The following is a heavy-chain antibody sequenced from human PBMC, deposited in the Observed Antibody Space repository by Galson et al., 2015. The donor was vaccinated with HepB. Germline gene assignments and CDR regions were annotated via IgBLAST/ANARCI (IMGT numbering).Heavy chain of an antibody. V-gene: IGHV3-23*01. Sequence: SLRLSCAASGFTFSSYAMSWVRQAPGKGLEWVSAISGSGGSTYYADSVKGRFTISRDNSKNTLYLQMNSLRAEDTAVYYCAKSFRSMTLSGMDVWGRGTTVTVSS. CDR3: AKSFRSMTLSGMDV. J-gene: IGHJ6*02. D-gene: IGHD3-3*02. CDR2: ISGSGGST. CDR1: GFTFSSYA.